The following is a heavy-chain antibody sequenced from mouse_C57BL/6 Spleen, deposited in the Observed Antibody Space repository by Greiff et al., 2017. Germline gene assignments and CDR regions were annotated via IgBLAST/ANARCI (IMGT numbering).Heavy chain of an antibody. CDR2: ISYDGSN. J-gene: IGHJ4*01. Sequence: DVKLQESGPGLVKPSQSLSLTCSVTGYSITSGYYWNWIRQFPGNKLEWMGYISYDGSNNYNPSLKNRISITRDTSKNQFFLKLNSVTTEDTATYYCARDSSGAMDYWGQGTSVTVSS. CDR3: ARDSSGAMDY. CDR1: GYSITSGYY. V-gene: IGHV3-6*01.